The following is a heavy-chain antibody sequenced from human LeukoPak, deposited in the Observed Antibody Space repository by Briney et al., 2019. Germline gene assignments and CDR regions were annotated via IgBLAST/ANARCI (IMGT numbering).Heavy chain of an antibody. CDR2: INPNSGGT. J-gene: IGHJ4*01. CDR1: GYTFTGYY. D-gene: IGHD1-26*01. CDR3: ARDLVGATAGDY. V-gene: IGHV1-2*02. Sequence: ASVNVSCKASGYTFTGYYMHWVRQAPGQGLEWMGWINPNSGGTNYAQKFQGRVTMTRDTSISTAYMELSRLRSDDTAVYYCARDLVGATAGDYWGQEPWSPSPQ.